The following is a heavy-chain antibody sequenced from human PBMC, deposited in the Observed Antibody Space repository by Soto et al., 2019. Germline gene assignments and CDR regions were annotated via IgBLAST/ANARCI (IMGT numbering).Heavy chain of an antibody. CDR1: GYGFTTYG. Sequence: QVHLVQSGAEVKKPGASVKVSCKGSGYGFTTYGITWVRQAPGQGLEWMAWISAHNGNTKYAQKLQGRVPVTRDTSTSTAYMELRSLRSDDTAVYYCARGRYGDYWGQGALFTVSS. CDR2: ISAHNGNT. V-gene: IGHV1-18*01. J-gene: IGHJ4*02. D-gene: IGHD1-1*01. CDR3: ARGRYGDY.